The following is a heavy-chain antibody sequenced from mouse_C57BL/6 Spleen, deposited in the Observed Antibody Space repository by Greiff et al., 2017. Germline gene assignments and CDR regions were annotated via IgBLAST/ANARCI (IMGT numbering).Heavy chain of an antibody. Sequence: DVKLVESGGGLVKPAGSLKLSCAASGFTFSDYGMHWVRQAPEKGLEWVAYISSGSSTIYYADTVKSRVTISRDNAKNTLFLQMTSLRSEDTAMYYCARGKYDGYFDVWGTGTTVTVSS. V-gene: IGHV5-17*01. D-gene: IGHD2-14*01. CDR3: ARGKYDGYFDV. J-gene: IGHJ1*03. CDR1: GFTFSDYG. CDR2: ISSGSSTI.